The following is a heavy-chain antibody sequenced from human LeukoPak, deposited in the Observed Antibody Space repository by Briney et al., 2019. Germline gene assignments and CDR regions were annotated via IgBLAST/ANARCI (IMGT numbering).Heavy chain of an antibody. Sequence: SETLSLTCAVYGGSFSGYYWSWIRQPPGKGLEWIGEINHSGSTNYNPSLKSRVTISVDTSKNQFSLKLSSVTAADTAVYYCAREAAAGTDYWGQGTLVTVSS. D-gene: IGHD6-13*01. CDR3: AREAAAGTDY. CDR2: INHSGST. V-gene: IGHV4-34*01. CDR1: GGSFSGYY. J-gene: IGHJ4*02.